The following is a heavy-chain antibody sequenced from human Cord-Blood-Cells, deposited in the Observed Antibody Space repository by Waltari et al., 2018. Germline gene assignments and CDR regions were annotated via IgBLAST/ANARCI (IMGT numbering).Heavy chain of an antibody. Sequence: QVQLVQSGAEVKKPGSSVKVSCKASGGTFSSYAISWVRPAPGQGLEWMGGIIPTLGTANYAQKFQGRVTITADESTSTAYMELSSLRSEDTAVYYCARDVPAGVVAANYYYGMDVWGQGTTVTVSS. CDR1: GGTFSSYA. V-gene: IGHV1-69*01. CDR3: ARDVPAGVVAANYYYGMDV. J-gene: IGHJ6*02. CDR2: IIPTLGTA. D-gene: IGHD2-15*01.